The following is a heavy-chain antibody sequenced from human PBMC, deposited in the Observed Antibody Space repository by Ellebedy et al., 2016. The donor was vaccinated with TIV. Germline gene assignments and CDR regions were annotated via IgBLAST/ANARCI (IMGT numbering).Heavy chain of an antibody. J-gene: IGHJ3*01. V-gene: IGHV3-23*01. CDR1: GLTFSSHA. CDR3: ARDTVGVGPAFDV. Sequence: GESLKISCAASGLTFSSHAMSWVRQAPGKGLEWVSSITESGGNTYYAESVKGRFTISRDNSKDTLYLQMNSLRAEATAIYYCARDTVGVGPAFDVWGQGTMVTVSS. CDR2: ITESGGNT. D-gene: IGHD4-23*01.